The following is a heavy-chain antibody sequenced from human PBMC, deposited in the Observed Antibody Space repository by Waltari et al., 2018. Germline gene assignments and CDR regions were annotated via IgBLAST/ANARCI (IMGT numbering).Heavy chain of an antibody. D-gene: IGHD5-18*01. CDR2: IDSGGST. CDR3: ARSPGGYTGPYYSDY. J-gene: IGHJ4*02. Sequence: EVQLVESGGGLIQPRGSLRLSCAASGFTVSSNYMSWVRQAPGKGLEWVSVIDSGGSTYYADSVKGRFTITREKSKNTLYLQMNSLRAEDTAVYYCARSPGGYTGPYYSDYWGQGTLVTVSS. CDR1: GFTVSSNY. V-gene: IGHV3-53*01.